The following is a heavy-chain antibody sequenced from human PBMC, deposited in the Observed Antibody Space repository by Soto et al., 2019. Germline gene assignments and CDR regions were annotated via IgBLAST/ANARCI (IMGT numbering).Heavy chain of an antibody. CDR2: IHHSGNT. Sequence: QVQLQESGPGLVKPSGTLSLTCAVTGGSISGQNWWSWVRQPPGKGLEWIAEIHHSGNTNYNPSLDGRVTILLDKSKSQISLNLGSVTAADTAVYYCAGQVDTTFTYNYWGRGTLITVSS. D-gene: IGHD1-20*01. V-gene: IGHV4-4*02. J-gene: IGHJ4*02. CDR3: AGQVDTTFTYNY. CDR1: GGSISGQNW.